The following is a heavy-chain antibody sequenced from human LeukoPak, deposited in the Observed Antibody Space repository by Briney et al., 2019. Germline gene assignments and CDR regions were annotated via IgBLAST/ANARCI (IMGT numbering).Heavy chain of an antibody. CDR2: ISSSGSTI. CDR1: GFTFSDYY. CDR3: ARDETGGHFEN. Sequence: GGSLRLSCAASGFTFSDYYMSWVRQAPGKGLEGVSYISSSGSTIYYADSVKGRFTISRDNAKNSLYLQMNSLRVEDTAVYYCARDETGGHFENWGQGTLVTVSS. D-gene: IGHD3-10*01. V-gene: IGHV3-11*04. J-gene: IGHJ4*02.